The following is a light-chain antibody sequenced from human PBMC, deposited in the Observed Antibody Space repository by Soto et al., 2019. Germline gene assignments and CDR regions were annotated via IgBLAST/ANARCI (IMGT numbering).Light chain of an antibody. V-gene: IGKV3D-15*01. CDR1: QSVSGN. CDR2: GAV. CDR3: QQYNGWLWT. Sequence: EIVMTQSPATLPVSPGERATLSCRPSQSVSGNLAWYQQKPGQAPRLLIYGAVTRATGIPARFSGRGSGTEFTLTITSLQSEDFAVYFCQQYNGWLWTFGQGTKVDIK. J-gene: IGKJ1*01.